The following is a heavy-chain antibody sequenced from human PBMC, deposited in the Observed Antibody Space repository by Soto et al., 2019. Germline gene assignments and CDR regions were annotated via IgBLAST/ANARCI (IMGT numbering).Heavy chain of an antibody. CDR3: ARDCRGNCITIFGVVTAADGMDV. V-gene: IGHV1-69*13. J-gene: IGHJ6*02. D-gene: IGHD3-3*01. CDR1: GGTFSSYA. Sequence: SVKVSCKASGGTFSSYAISWVRQAPGQGLEWMGGIIPIFGTANYAQKFQGRVTITADESTSTAYMELSSLRSEDAAVYYCARDCRGNCITIFGVVTAADGMDVWGQGTTVTVSS. CDR2: IIPIFGTA.